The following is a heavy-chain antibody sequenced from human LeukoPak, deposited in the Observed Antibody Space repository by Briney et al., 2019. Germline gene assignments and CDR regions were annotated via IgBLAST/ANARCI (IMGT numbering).Heavy chain of an antibody. Sequence: GGSLRLSCAASGFTFSYYWMYWVRPAPGEGLEWVASIKLDGSEQYYLASVKGRFTISRDNARNSLYLQMNSLRAEDTAMYYCARDSPRGWSMDVWGKGTTVTVSS. V-gene: IGHV3-7*01. J-gene: IGHJ6*03. CDR3: ARDSPRGWSMDV. CDR2: IKLDGSEQ. CDR1: GFTFSYYW. D-gene: IGHD3-10*01.